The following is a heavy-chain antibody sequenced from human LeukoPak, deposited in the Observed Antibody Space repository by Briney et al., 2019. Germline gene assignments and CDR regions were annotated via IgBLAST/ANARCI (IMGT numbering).Heavy chain of an antibody. CDR2: NYTSGST. CDR1: GGSISSYY. V-gene: IGHV4-4*07. J-gene: IGHJ6*02. Sequence: PSETLSLTCTVSGGSISSYYWSWIRQPAGKGLEWFGHNYTSGSTNYNPSLKSRVTMSVDTSKNQFSLKLSSVTAADTAVYYCARVFRVDFWSGYLPRDHYYDYYGMDVWGQGTTVTVSS. CDR3: ARVFRVDFWSGYLPRDHYYDYYGMDV. D-gene: IGHD3-3*01.